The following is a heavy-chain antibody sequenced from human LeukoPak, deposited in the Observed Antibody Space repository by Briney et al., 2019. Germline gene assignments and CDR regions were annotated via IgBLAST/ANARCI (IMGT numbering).Heavy chain of an antibody. D-gene: IGHD3-9*01. J-gene: IGHJ4*02. CDR2: ISYDGSNK. V-gene: IGHV3-30-3*01. CDR1: GFTFSSYA. CDR3: AKDLHFDWLLQSPFDY. Sequence: GRSLRLSCAASGFTFSSYAMHWVRQAPGKGLEWVAVISYDGSNKYYADSVKGRFTISRDNSKNTLYLQMNSLRAEDTAVYYCAKDLHFDWLLQSPFDYWGQGTLVTVSS.